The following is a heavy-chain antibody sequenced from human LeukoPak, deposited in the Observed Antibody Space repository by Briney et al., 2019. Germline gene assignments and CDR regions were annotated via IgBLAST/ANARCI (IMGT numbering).Heavy chain of an antibody. CDR3: ARFDYSSGYAPFDY. CDR1: GYSISSGYY. V-gene: IGHV4-38-2*02. CDR2: LYYRGST. Sequence: PSETLSLTCTVSGYSISSGYYWGWIRQPPGKGLEWIGNLYYRGSTSYNPSLKSRVTILVDTSKNQFSLKLSSVTAADTAVYYCARFDYSSGYAPFDYWGQGTLVTVSS. D-gene: IGHD3-22*01. J-gene: IGHJ4*02.